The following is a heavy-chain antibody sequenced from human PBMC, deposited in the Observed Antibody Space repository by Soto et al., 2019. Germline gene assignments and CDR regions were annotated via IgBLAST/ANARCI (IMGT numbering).Heavy chain of an antibody. D-gene: IGHD3-10*01. J-gene: IGHJ4*02. V-gene: IGHV4-30-2*01. CDR1: DGSIRSDCYS. CDR2: FYHSGST. CDR3: ARGIYGSGSYDEVDQTYYFDF. Sequence: SETLSLTCTVADGSIRSDCYSWNWIRQPPGKGLEWIGYFYHSGSTYYNPSLESRVSISVDRSKSQFSLNLSFVTAADTAVYYCARGIYGSGSYDEVDQTYYFDFWGRGALVTVSS.